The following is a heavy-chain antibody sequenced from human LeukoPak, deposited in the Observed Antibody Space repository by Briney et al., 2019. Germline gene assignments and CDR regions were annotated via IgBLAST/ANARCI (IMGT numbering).Heavy chain of an antibody. J-gene: IGHJ3*01. CDR3: ARESGWGLPHAFDF. CDR1: GFTFSTYP. D-gene: IGHD3-3*01. CDR2: ISYDGSKI. Sequence: GGSLRLSCAASGFTFSTYPLHWVRQAPGKGLEWVTLISYDGSKIYYADSVKGRFTISRDNSKNTLYLQMNSLRAEDTAVYYCARESGWGLPHAFDFWGQGTMVTVSS. V-gene: IGHV3-30-3*01.